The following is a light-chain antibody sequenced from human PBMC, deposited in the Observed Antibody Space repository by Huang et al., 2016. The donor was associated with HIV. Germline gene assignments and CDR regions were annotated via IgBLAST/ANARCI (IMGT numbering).Light chain of an antibody. CDR1: QNIVHS. Sequence: IVMTQSQDPLSVSPGEKATLSSSAGQNIVHSLAEYQQKPGQAPKLLIYGTSNRATGSPGRFSGSGSGTEFTLTINGLQSDDVGVYYCQQYRNWPPVTFGQGTKVEI. J-gene: IGKJ1*01. CDR2: GTS. V-gene: IGKV3-15*01. CDR3: QQYRNWPPVT.